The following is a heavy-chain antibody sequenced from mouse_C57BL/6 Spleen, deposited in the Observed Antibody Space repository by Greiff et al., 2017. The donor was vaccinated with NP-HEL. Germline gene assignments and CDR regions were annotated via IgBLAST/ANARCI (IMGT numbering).Heavy chain of an antibody. V-gene: IGHV5-6*01. CDR2: ISSGGSYT. Sequence: EVQGVESGGDLVKPGGSLKLSCAASGFTFSSYGMSWVRQTPDKRLEWVATISSGGSYTYYPDSVKGRFSISRDNAKNTLYLQMSSLKSEDTAMYYCARGGIYSYGSSYEWFAYWGQGTLVTVSA. CDR3: ARGGIYSYGSSYEWFAY. D-gene: IGHD1-1*01. CDR1: GFTFSSYG. J-gene: IGHJ3*01.